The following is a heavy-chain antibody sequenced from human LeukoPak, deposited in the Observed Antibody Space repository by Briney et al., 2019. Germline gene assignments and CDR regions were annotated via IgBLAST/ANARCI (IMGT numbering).Heavy chain of an antibody. J-gene: IGHJ4*02. CDR2: INHSGST. CDR1: GGSFSGYY. Sequence: KASETLSLTCAVYGGSFSGYYWSWIRQPPGKGLEWIGEINHSGSTNYNPSLKSRVTISVDTSKNQFSLKLSSVTAADTAVYYCARFPFRSVVYYFDYWGQGTLVTVSS. D-gene: IGHD2-21*01. CDR3: ARFPFRSVVYYFDY. V-gene: IGHV4-34*01.